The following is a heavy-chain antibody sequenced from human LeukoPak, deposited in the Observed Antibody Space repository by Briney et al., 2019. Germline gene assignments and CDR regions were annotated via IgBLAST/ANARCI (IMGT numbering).Heavy chain of an antibody. V-gene: IGHV3-11*01. CDR2: ISSSGSTI. D-gene: IGHD5-12*01. CDR1: GFTFSDYY. Sequence: KAGGSLRLSCAAPGFTFSDYYMSWVRQAPGKGLEWVSYISSSGSTIYYADSVKGRFTISRDNAKNSLYLQMNSLRAEDTAVYYCARAGVATITDYYYYYMDVWGKGTTVTVSS. J-gene: IGHJ6*03. CDR3: ARAGVATITDYYYYYMDV.